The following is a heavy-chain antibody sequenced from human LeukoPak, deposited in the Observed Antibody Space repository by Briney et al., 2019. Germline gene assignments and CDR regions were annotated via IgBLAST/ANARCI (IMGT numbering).Heavy chain of an antibody. CDR2: ISSSGSTI. CDR1: GFTFSDYY. CDR3: ARSPYLYDSSGYYSTFFYY. D-gene: IGHD3-22*01. J-gene: IGHJ4*02. Sequence: GGSLRLSCAASGFTFSDYYMSWIRQAPGKGLEWVSYISSSGSTIYYADSVKGRFTISRDNAKNSLYLQMNSLRAEDTAVYYCARSPYLYDSSGYYSTFFYYCGQGTLLSVSS. V-gene: IGHV3-11*01.